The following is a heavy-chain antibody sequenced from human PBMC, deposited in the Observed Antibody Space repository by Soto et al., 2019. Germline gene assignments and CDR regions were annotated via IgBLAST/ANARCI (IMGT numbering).Heavy chain of an antibody. CDR3: ASISIAAAGQFDY. V-gene: IGHV4-4*02. D-gene: IGHD6-13*01. CDR2: IYHSGST. J-gene: IGHJ4*02. Sequence: PSETLSLTCAVSGGSISSSNWWSWVRQPPGKGLEWIGEIYHSGSTNYNPSLKSRVTISVDKSKNQFSLKLSSVTAADTAVYYCASISIAAAGQFDYWGQGTLVTVSS. CDR1: GGSISSSNW.